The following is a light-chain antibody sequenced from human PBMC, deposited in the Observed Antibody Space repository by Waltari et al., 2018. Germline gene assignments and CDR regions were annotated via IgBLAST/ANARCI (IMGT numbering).Light chain of an antibody. CDR2: SNY. J-gene: IGLJ3*02. CDR3: AAWDDGLSGRSWV. Sequence: QSVLTQPPSASGTPGQRVTISCSGSSSTLGSHTVHWYQQLPGTAPKLLIYSNYQRPSGVPDRFSGSRSGTSASLAISGLQSEDEADYYCAAWDDGLSGRSWVFGGGTKLTVL. CDR1: SSTLGSHT. V-gene: IGLV1-44*01.